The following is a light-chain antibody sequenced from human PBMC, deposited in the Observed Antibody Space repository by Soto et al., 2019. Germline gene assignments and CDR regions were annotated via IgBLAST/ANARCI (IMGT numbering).Light chain of an antibody. CDR3: QQYDSSRKWGST. Sequence: EFVLTQSPGTLSLSPGERATLSCRASQSIGSTYIAWYQQKPGQAPRLLISGASKRATGIPDRFSGSGSGTDFTLTISRLEPEDFAVYSCQQYDSSRKWGSTFGQVTKVEI. CDR1: QSIGSTY. CDR2: GAS. V-gene: IGKV3-20*01. J-gene: IGKJ2*01.